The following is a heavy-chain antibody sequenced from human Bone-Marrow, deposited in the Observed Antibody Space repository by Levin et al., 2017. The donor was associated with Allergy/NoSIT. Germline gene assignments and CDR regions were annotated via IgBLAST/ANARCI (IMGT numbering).Heavy chain of an antibody. CDR2: IYYSGST. D-gene: IGHD3-3*01. CDR1: GGSISSYY. CDR3: ARAVAYYDFWSGYYTADAFDI. J-gene: IGHJ3*02. Sequence: KTSETLSLTCTVSGGSISSYYWSWIRQPPGKGLEWIGYIYYSGSTNYNPSLKSRVTISVDTSKNQFSLKLSSVTAADTAVYYCARAVAYYDFWSGYYTADAFDIWGQGTMVTVSS. V-gene: IGHV4-59*01.